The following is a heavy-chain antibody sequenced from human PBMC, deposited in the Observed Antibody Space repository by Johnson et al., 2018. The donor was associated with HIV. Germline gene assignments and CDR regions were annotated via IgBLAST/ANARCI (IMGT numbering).Heavy chain of an antibody. D-gene: IGHD3-22*01. CDR1: GFTFSSYA. CDR3: ARDSSGYSGFDV. J-gene: IGHJ3*01. V-gene: IGHV3-30*04. Sequence: QVQLVESGGGLVQPGGSLRLSCAASGFTFSSYAMHWVRQAPGKGLEWVAVISYDGSNKYYADSVKGRFTISRDNSKNTLYLQMNSLKTEDTAVYYCARDSSGYSGFDVWGQGTMVTVSS. CDR2: ISYDGSNK.